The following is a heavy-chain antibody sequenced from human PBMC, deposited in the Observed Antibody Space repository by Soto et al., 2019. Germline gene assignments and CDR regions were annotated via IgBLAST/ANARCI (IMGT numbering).Heavy chain of an antibody. CDR1: GFTFSSYS. Sequence: EVQLVESGGGLVQPGGSLRLSCAASGFTFSSYSMNWVRQAPGKGLEWVSYISSSSRTIYCADSVKGRFTSSRDNAKKSLYLQMNSLRAEDTAVYYCAREWDGDGYNSGGFDPWGHGTLVTVSS. V-gene: IGHV3-48*01. CDR3: AREWDGDGYNSGGFDP. CDR2: ISSSSRTI. D-gene: IGHD5-12*01. J-gene: IGHJ5*02.